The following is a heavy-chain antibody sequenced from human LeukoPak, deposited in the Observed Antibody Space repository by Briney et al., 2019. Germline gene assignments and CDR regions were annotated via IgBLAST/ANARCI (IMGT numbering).Heavy chain of an antibody. D-gene: IGHD1-1*01. Sequence: GASVKVSCKASGYTFTGYYMHWVRQAPGQGLEWMGWINPSSGGTNYAQKFQGRVTMTRDTSISTAYMELSRLRSDDTAVYYCASATGWKGIDYWGQGTLVTVSS. J-gene: IGHJ4*02. CDR1: GYTFTGYY. V-gene: IGHV1-2*02. CDR2: INPSSGGT. CDR3: ASATGWKGIDY.